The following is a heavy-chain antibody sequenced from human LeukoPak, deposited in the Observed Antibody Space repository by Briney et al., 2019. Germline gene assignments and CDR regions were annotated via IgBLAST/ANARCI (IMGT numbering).Heavy chain of an antibody. CDR1: GFTFSSYG. D-gene: IGHD2-21*02. J-gene: IGHJ4*02. CDR2: ISYDGSNK. Sequence: GGSLRLSCAASGFTFSSYGMHWVRQAPGKGLEWVAVISYDGSNKYYADSVKGRFTISRDNSKNTLYLQMNSLRAEDTAVYYCAKDPHALLVVVTAIRVDYWGQGTLVTVSS. CDR3: AKDPHALLVVVTAIRVDY. V-gene: IGHV3-30*18.